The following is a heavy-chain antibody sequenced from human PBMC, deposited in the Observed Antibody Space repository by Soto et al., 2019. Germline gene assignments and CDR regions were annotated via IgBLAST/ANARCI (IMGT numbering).Heavy chain of an antibody. Sequence: ASVKVSCKASGYTFTSYAMHWVRQAPGQRIEWMGWINAGNGNTKYSQKFQGRVTITRDTSASTAYLELSSLRSEDTAVYFCARGGLAYCGGDCYSDWYFDLWGRGTLVTVSS. J-gene: IGHJ2*01. D-gene: IGHD2-21*02. V-gene: IGHV1-3*01. CDR3: ARGGLAYCGGDCYSDWYFDL. CDR1: GYTFTSYA. CDR2: INAGNGNT.